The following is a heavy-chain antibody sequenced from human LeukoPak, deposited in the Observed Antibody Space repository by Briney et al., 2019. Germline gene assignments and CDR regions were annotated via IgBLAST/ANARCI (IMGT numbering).Heavy chain of an antibody. CDR2: IYYSGST. Sequence: SETLSLTCTVSGGSISSHYWSWIRQPPGKGLEGIGYIYYSGSTNYNPSLKSRVTISVDTSKNQFSLKLTSVTAADTAVYYCARLSRDGYKLPYWGQGTLVTVSS. CDR3: ARLSRDGYKLPY. V-gene: IGHV4-59*11. J-gene: IGHJ4*02. D-gene: IGHD5-24*01. CDR1: GGSISSHY.